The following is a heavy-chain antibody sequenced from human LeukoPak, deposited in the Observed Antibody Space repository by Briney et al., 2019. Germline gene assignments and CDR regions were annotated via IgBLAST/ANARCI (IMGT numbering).Heavy chain of an antibody. CDR3: ARGTKSRLRKDYYYYGMDV. J-gene: IGHJ6*02. D-gene: IGHD3-16*01. CDR2: INDYTGDT. Sequence: SETLSLTCTVYGGSFTDYFWTWIRQSPGKGLEWIGEINDYTGDTNHNPSLNSRVSISLEKSKNQFSLELSSVTAADTAVYYCARGTKSRLRKDYYYYGMDVWGQGTTVTVSS. V-gene: IGHV4-34*01. CDR1: GGSFTDYF.